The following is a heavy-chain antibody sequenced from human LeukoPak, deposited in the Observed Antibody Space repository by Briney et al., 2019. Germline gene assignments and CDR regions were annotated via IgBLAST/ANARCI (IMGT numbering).Heavy chain of an antibody. CDR3: AKDISVGIVAEPVAMVSPLDV. CDR1: GFAVGSNY. D-gene: IGHD2-2*01. J-gene: IGHJ3*01. Sequence: PGGSLRLSCAASGFAVGSNYMSWVRQAPGKGLEWVSVVFTGGTTYYTDSVKGRFTISRDISKNTLYLQMDSLRAEDTALYYCAKDISVGIVAEPVAMVSPLDVWGQGTMVTVSS. V-gene: IGHV3-53*05. CDR2: VFTGGTT.